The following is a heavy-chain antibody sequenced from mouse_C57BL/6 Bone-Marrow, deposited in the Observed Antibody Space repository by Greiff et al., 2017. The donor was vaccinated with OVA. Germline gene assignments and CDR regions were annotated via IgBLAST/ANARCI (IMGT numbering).Heavy chain of an antibody. CDR2: INPNNGGT. CDR1: GYTFTDYN. CDR3: ARSYGSSYNY. V-gene: IGHV1-22*01. Sequence: EVQLQQSGPELVKPGASVKMSCKASGYTFTDYNMHWVKQSHGKSLEWIGYINPNNGGTSYNQKFKGKATLTVNKSSSTAYMELRSLTSEDSAVYSCARSYGSSYNYWGQGTTLTVSS. J-gene: IGHJ2*01. D-gene: IGHD1-1*01.